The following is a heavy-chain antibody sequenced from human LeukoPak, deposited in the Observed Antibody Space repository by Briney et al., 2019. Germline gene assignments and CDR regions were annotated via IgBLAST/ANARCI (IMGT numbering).Heavy chain of an antibody. CDR1: GFTFTIYN. V-gene: IGHV3-23*01. CDR3: ASSGSYYFPFDY. J-gene: IGHJ4*02. CDR2: ISGSGGST. Sequence: GGSLRLSCAASGFTFTIYNMNWVRQAPGKGLEWVSAISGSGGSTYYADSVKGRFTISRDNSKNTLYLQMNSLRAEDTAIYYCASSGSYYFPFDYWGQGILVTVSS. D-gene: IGHD3-10*01.